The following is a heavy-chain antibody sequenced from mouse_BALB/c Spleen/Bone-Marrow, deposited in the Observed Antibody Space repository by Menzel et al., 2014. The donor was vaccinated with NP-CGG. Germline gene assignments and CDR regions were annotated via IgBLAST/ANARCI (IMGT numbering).Heavy chain of an antibody. CDR1: GFTFSNYS. V-gene: IGHV5-6-3*01. Sequence: EVKLVESGGGLVQPGGSLKLSCAASGFTFSNYSMSWVRQTPDKRLELVATINSNGGITYYPDSVKGRFTISRDNAKNTLYLQMSSLKSEDTAMYYCAKNQEAFDYWGQGTTLTVSS. CDR3: AKNQEAFDY. CDR2: INSNGGIT. D-gene: IGHD3-2*02. J-gene: IGHJ2*01.